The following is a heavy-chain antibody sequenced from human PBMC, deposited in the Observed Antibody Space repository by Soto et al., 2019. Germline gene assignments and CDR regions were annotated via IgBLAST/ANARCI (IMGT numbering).Heavy chain of an antibody. J-gene: IGHJ4*02. V-gene: IGHV3-30*18. CDR1: GFTFSSYG. CDR2: ISYDGSNK. D-gene: IGHD3-3*01. CDR3: AKGPSGYYKNYFDY. Sequence: PGGSLRLSCAASGFTFSSYGMHWVRQAPGKGLEWVAVISYDGSNKYYADSVKGRFTISRDNSKNTLYLQMNSLRAEDTAVYYCAKGPSGYYKNYFDYWGQGTLVTVSS.